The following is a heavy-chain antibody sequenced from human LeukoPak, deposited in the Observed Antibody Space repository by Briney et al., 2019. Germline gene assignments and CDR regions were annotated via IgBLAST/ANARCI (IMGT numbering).Heavy chain of an antibody. CDR3: ARGGMVPGDDYFDY. V-gene: IGHV4-34*01. J-gene: IGHJ4*02. Sequence: PSETLSLTCAGYGGSFSGYYWSWIRQPPGKGLEWMGEINHCGSTNYNPSLQSRVTISVHTSKNQFSLKVSSVTAADTAVYYCARGGMVPGDDYFDYWGQGTLVTVSS. D-gene: IGHD3-10*01. CDR2: INHCGST. CDR1: GGSFSGYY.